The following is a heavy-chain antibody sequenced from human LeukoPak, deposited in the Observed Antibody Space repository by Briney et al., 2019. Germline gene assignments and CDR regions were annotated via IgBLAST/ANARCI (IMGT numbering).Heavy chain of an antibody. V-gene: IGHV3-74*01. CDR3: AREAAGTGNYYFDL. J-gene: IGHJ4*02. CDR1: GFTFSSYW. CDR2: ITNDGRYT. Sequence: GGSLRLSCAASGFTFSSYWMHWVRQAPGKGLMWVSRITNDGRYTRDADSVKGRFTISRDNAKNTLYLQVTSLRAEDTAVYYCAREAAGTGNYYFDLWGQGTLVTASS. D-gene: IGHD6-13*01.